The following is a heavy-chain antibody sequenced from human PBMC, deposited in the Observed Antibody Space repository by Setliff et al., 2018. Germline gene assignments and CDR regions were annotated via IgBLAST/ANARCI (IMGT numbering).Heavy chain of an antibody. V-gene: IGHV1-46*01. CDR1: GGTFSSFA. Sequence: ASVKVSCKTSGGTFSSFAVSWVRQAPGQGLEWMGLSNVSGGSASYEQKFQGRVTITRDTSASTGYMELSSLRSEDTAVYYCARLQAIFGVFKDGDWFDPWGQGTLVTVSS. D-gene: IGHD3-3*01. J-gene: IGHJ5*02. CDR2: SNVSGGSA. CDR3: ARLQAIFGVFKDGDWFDP.